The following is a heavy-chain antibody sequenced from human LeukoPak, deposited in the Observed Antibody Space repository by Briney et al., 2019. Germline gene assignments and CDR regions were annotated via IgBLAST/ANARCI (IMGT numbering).Heavy chain of an antibody. V-gene: IGHV3-15*01. CDR1: GFTFSSYG. D-gene: IGHD6-19*01. Sequence: GGTLRLSCAASGFTFSSYGMSWVRQAPEKGLEWVGHVRMKSDGGTTDYAAPVKGRFTISRDDSKSYLQMNSLKTEDTALYYCTTGYASDWYGWGQGTMVTVSS. J-gene: IGHJ3*01. CDR3: TTGYASDWYG. CDR2: VRMKSDGGTT.